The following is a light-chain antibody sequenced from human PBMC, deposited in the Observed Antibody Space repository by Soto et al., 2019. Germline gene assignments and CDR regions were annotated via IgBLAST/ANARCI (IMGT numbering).Light chain of an antibody. CDR1: QSVSSN. J-gene: IGKJ2*01. CDR3: QQYNNWPYT. V-gene: IGKV3-15*01. CDR2: GAS. Sequence: EIVMTQSPATLAVSPGERAALSCRASQSVSSNFAWYQQKPGQAPMLLIYGASSRATGTPARFSGGGSGTEFTLTISSLQSEDFAVYYCQQYNNWPYTFGLGTKLEMK.